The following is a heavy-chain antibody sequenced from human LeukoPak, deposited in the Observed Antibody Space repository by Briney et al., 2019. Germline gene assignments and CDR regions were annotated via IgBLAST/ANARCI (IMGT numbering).Heavy chain of an antibody. CDR1: GGSISSGSYY. Sequence: SQTLSHTCTVSGGSISSGSYYWSWIRQPAGKGLEWIGRIYTSGSTNYNPSLKSRVTISVDTSKNQFSLKLSSVTAADTAVYYCARGPIAVATNDYWGQGTLVTVSS. D-gene: IGHD6-19*01. CDR2: IYTSGST. J-gene: IGHJ4*02. CDR3: ARGPIAVATNDY. V-gene: IGHV4-61*02.